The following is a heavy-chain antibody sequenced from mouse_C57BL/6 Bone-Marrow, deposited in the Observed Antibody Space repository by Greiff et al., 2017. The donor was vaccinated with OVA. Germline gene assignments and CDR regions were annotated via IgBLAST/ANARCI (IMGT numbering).Heavy chain of an antibody. CDR3: ARGCDGTLPGFAY. CDR2: ISDGGSYT. CDR1: GFTFSSYA. J-gene: IGHJ3*01. V-gene: IGHV5-4*01. D-gene: IGHD2-3*01. Sequence: EVQVVESGGGLVKPGGSLKLSCAASGFTFSSYAMSWVRQTPEKRLEWVATISDGGSYTYYPDNVKGRFTISRDNAKNNLYLQMSQLKSEDTAMYYCARGCDGTLPGFAYWGQGTLVTVSA.